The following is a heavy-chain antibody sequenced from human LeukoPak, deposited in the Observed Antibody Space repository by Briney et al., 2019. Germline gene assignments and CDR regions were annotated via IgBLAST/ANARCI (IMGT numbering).Heavy chain of an antibody. V-gene: IGHV1-18*01. CDR3: ARDSSSSSNWFDP. CDR1: GYTFTNYG. CDR2: ISAYNGNT. J-gene: IGHJ5*02. D-gene: IGHD6-6*01. Sequence: ASVKVSCKASGYTFTNYGISWVQQAPGQGLEWMGWISAYNGNTNYAQNLQGRVTMTTDTSTTTAYMELRSLRSDDTAVYYCARDSSSSSNWFDPWGQGTLVTVSS.